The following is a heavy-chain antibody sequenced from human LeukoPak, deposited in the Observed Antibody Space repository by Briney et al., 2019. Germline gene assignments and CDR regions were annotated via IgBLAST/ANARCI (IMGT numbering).Heavy chain of an antibody. Sequence: GGSLRLSCAGSGFIVSSNYMSWVRQAAGKGLEWVSVISGSGGLTYYADSVKGRFTISRDNSKNTLHLQMNSLRAEDTAVYYCAKGDSSSPPYYMDVWGKGTTVTVSS. V-gene: IGHV3-23*01. CDR3: AKGDSSSPPYYMDV. CDR1: GFIVSSNY. D-gene: IGHD6-13*01. CDR2: ISGSGGLT. J-gene: IGHJ6*03.